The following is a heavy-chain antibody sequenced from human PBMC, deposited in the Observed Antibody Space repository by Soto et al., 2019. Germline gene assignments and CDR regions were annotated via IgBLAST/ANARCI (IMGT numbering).Heavy chain of an antibody. CDR2: IYSGGST. Sequence: GESLKISCAASGFTVSSNYMSWVRQAPGKGLEWVSVIYSGGSTYYADSVKGRFTISRHNSKNTLYLQMNSLRAEDTAVYYCARAESSSWYAFDIWGQGTMVTVSS. CDR1: GFTVSSNY. CDR3: ARAESSSWYAFDI. J-gene: IGHJ3*02. D-gene: IGHD6-13*01. V-gene: IGHV3-53*04.